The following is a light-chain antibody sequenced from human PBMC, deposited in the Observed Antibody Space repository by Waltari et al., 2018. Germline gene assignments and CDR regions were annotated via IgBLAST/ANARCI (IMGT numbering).Light chain of an antibody. V-gene: IGKV3-20*01. J-gene: IGKJ3*01. CDR1: QSVSSY. CDR2: GAS. Sequence: EIVLTQSPGTLSLSPGERATLSCRASQSVSSYLAWYQQKPGQAPGLLIYGASSRATGIPDRFSGSGSGTDFTLTISRLDPGDFAVYYCQQHGSSSLVTFGPGTKVDIK. CDR3: QQHGSSSLVT.